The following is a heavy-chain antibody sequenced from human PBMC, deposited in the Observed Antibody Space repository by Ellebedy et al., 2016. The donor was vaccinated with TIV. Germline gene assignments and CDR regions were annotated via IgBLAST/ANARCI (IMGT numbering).Heavy chain of an antibody. CDR1: GFTFSSYG. J-gene: IGHJ6*02. D-gene: IGHD2-15*01. V-gene: IGHV3-33*01. CDR2: IWYDGSNK. CDR3: ARGSGGRSSHYYYGMDV. Sequence: LSLTCAASGFTFSSYGMHWVRQAPGKGLEWVAVIWYDGSNKYYADSVKGRFTISRDNSKNTLYLQMNSLRAEDTAVYYCARGSGGRSSHYYYGMDVWGQGTTVTVSS.